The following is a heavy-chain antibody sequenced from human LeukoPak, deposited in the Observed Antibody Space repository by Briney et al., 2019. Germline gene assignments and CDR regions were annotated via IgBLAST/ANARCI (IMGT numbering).Heavy chain of an antibody. Sequence: ASVKVSCKASGYTFTGYYIHWVRQAPGQGLEWMGWINPNSGGTNYAQKFQGRVTMTRDTSISTAYMELSRLRSDDTAVHYCARWLSAMVRGVNPLVGMDVWGKGTTVTVSS. CDR1: GYTFTGYY. D-gene: IGHD3-10*01. CDR2: INPNSGGT. CDR3: ARWLSAMVRGVNPLVGMDV. J-gene: IGHJ6*03. V-gene: IGHV1-2*02.